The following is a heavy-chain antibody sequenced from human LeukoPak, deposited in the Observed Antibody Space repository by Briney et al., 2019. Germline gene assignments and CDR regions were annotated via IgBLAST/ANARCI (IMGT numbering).Heavy chain of an antibody. CDR3: ARHYYDISGSYSFDY. CDR2: IYSSGST. D-gene: IGHD3-22*01. V-gene: IGHV4-59*08. Sequence: SETRSLTCTVSGGSISGYYWSWIRQPPGKGLEWMGYIYSSGSTNYNPSLKSRLTISVDTSNKQFSLNLRSVTAADTAVYYCARHYYDISGSYSFDYWGQGALVTVSS. CDR1: GGSISGYY. J-gene: IGHJ4*02.